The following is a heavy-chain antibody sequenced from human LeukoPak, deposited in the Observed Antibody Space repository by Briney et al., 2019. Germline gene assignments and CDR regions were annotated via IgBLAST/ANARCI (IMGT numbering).Heavy chain of an antibody. CDR3: ATFRPYDSSGPTPFDI. Sequence: PSETLSLNCSVSGGSISSYYWSWIRQPPGQGLEWIGYIYYSGSTNYNPSLKSRVTISLDTSKNQFSLKLTSVTAADTAVYYCATFRPYDSSGPTPFDIWGQGTMVTVSS. V-gene: IGHV4-59*01. D-gene: IGHD3-22*01. CDR2: IYYSGST. J-gene: IGHJ3*02. CDR1: GGSISSYY.